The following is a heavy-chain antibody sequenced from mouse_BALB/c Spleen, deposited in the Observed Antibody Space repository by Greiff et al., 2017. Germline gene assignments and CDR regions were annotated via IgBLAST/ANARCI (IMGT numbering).Heavy chain of an antibody. CDR3: ARTITTATLSY. CDR1: GFTFSSFG. D-gene: IGHD1-2*01. V-gene: IGHV5-17*02. J-gene: IGHJ4*01. CDR2: ISSGSSTI. Sequence: EVNLVESGGGLVQPGGSRKLSCAASGFTFSSFGMHWVRQAPEKGLEWVAYISSGSSTIYYADTVKGRFTISRDNPKNTLFLQMTSLRSEDTAMYYCARTITTATLSYWGQGTSVTVSS.